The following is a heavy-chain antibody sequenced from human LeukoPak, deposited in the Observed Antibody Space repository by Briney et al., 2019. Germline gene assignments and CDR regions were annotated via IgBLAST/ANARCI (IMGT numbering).Heavy chain of an antibody. J-gene: IGHJ4*02. CDR2: ITPSCSST. Sequence: GRTLRLSCEVSRFTFSAYSMHWVRQAPGMELESGSSITPSCSSTWNADSVRGRFSISRDNARDSVSLQMNGLRGEGAAVYYGVRDALGESGEGGLWGLGTQVTVSS. CDR1: RFTFSAYS. V-gene: IGHV3-21*01. D-gene: IGHD1-26*01. CDR3: VRDALGESGEGGL.